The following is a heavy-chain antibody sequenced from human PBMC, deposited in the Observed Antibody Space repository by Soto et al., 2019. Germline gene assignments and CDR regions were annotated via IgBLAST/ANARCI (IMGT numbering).Heavy chain of an antibody. CDR1: GCSVSSGSFY. V-gene: IGHV4-61*01. CDR2: IYNNRSF. Sequence: SETLSLTCTVSGCSVSSGSFYWSWIQPPGKGLEWIGFIYNNRSFNYNPSLKSRVTISVDTSKHQFSLKLSSVTAADTAVYYCAIYSNYIDYWGQGTLVTVSS. D-gene: IGHD5-18*01. J-gene: IGHJ4*02. CDR3: AIYSNYIDY.